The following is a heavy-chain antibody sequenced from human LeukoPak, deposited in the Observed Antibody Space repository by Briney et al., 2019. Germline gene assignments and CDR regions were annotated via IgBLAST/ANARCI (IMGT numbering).Heavy chain of an antibody. V-gene: IGHV1-18*01. CDR3: ARGDSSGSYWYFDL. CDR1: GYTFTNYG. J-gene: IGHJ2*01. D-gene: IGHD3-22*01. Sequence: ASVKVSCKASGYTFTNYGISWVRQAPGQGLEWMGWISAYNGNTNYAQKLQGRVTMTADTSTSTAYMELRSLRSDDTAVYYCARGDSSGSYWYFDLWGRGTLVTVSS. CDR2: ISAYNGNT.